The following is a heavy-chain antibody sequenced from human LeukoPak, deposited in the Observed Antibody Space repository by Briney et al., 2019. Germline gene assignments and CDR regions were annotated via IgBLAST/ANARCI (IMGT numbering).Heavy chain of an antibody. J-gene: IGHJ4*02. CDR2: IIPTLGIA. CDR3: ARDNDYGDHVYYY. V-gene: IGHV1-69*04. CDR1: GGTFSSYA. D-gene: IGHD4-17*01. Sequence: SVTVSCKASGGTFSSYAISWVRQAPGQGLEWMGRIIPTLGIANYAQKFQGRVTITADKSTSTAYMELSSLRSEDTAVYYCARDNDYGDHVYYYWGQGTLVIVSS.